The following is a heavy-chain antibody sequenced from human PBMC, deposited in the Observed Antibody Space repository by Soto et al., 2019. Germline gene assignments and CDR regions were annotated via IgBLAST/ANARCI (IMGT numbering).Heavy chain of an antibody. V-gene: IGHV3-48*02. J-gene: IGHJ6*02. Sequence: GGSLRLSCAASGFTFSSYSMNWVRQAPGKGLEWVSYISSSSSTIYYADSVKGRFTISRDNAKNSLYLQMNSLRDEDTAVYYCARDRKAARPGGTHYYYYGMDVWGQGTTVTVSS. CDR2: ISSSSSTI. CDR3: ARDRKAARPGGTHYYYYGMDV. CDR1: GFTFSSYS. D-gene: IGHD6-6*01.